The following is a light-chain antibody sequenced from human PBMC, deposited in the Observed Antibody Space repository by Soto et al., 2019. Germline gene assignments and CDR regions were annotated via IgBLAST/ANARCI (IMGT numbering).Light chain of an antibody. CDR1: LTGNNNY. CDR3: QHYGYSRWT. J-gene: IGKJ1*01. CDR2: GVY. V-gene: IGKV3-20*01. Sequence: IVLTQSPGTLSLSPGERATLSCRASLTGNNNYLAWYQHKSGQAPRLLIYGVYTRATGIPDRFTGRGSGTEFTLTITRLEPEDSAVYFCQHYGYSRWTFGQGTKVEIK.